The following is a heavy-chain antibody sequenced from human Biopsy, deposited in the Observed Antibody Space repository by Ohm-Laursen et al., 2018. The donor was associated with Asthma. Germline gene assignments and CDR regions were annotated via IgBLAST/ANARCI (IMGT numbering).Heavy chain of an antibody. CDR1: EFPFSSYA. CDR3: AKDKVGAANSYQYGMDV. CDR2: ISGNGDNT. Sequence: SLRLSCAASEFPFSSYAMNWVRQASGKGLEWVSSISGNGDNTHYSDSVQGRFIISRDNSKNTLYLQMNSLRVEDTAIYFCAKDKVGAANSYQYGMDVWGQGTTVTVSS. D-gene: IGHD1-26*01. V-gene: IGHV3-23*01. J-gene: IGHJ6*02.